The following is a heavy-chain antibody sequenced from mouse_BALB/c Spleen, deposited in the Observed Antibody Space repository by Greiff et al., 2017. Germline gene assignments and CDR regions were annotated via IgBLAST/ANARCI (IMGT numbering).Heavy chain of an antibody. V-gene: IGHV1-18*01. CDR3: ARLYYRYDGDYFDY. CDR1: GYTFTDYN. Sequence: EVKLVESGPELVKPGASVKIPCKASGYTFTDYNMDWVKQSHGKSLEWIGDINPNNGGTIYNQKFKGKATLTVDKSSSTAYMELRSLTSEDTAVYYCARLYYRYDGDYFDYWGQGTTLTVSS. D-gene: IGHD2-14*01. J-gene: IGHJ2*01. CDR2: INPNNGGT.